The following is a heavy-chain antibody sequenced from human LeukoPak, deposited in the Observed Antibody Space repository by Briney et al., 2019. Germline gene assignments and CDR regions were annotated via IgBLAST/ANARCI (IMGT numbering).Heavy chain of an antibody. CDR2: IYPGDSDT. D-gene: IGHD6-13*01. CDR1: GYSFTSYW. Sequence: GESLKISCKGSGYSFTSYWIGWVRQMPGKGLEWMGIIYPGDSDTRYSPSFQGQVTISADKSISTAYLQWSSLKASDTAMYYCARHSLENIQGLYATQQLLARYYYYMDVWGKGTTVTVSS. V-gene: IGHV5-51*01. J-gene: IGHJ6*03. CDR3: ARHSLENIQGLYATQQLLARYYYYMDV.